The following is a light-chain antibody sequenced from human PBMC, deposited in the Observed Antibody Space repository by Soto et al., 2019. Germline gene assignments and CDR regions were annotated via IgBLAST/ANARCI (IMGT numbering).Light chain of an antibody. CDR3: QSYDSGLTDSYV. CDR1: FSNIGAGFS. J-gene: IGLJ7*01. V-gene: IGLV1-40*01. Sequence: QSVLTQPPSVSGAPGQTVTISCTGGFSNIGAGFSVHWNQHLPGTAPKLLIYGDVNRPSGVSDRFSGSKSGTSASLAITGLQPEDEADYYCQSYDSGLTDSYVFGAGTQLTVL. CDR2: GDV.